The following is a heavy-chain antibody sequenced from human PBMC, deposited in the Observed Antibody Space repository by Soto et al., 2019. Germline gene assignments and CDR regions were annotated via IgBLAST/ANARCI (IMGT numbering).Heavy chain of an antibody. CDR3: ARDRSISWGYYYGMDV. V-gene: IGHV3-48*01. J-gene: IGHJ6*02. CDR1: GFTFSSYS. Sequence: EVQLVESGGGLVQPGGSLRLSCAASGFTFSSYSMNWVRQAPGKGLEWVLYISSSSSTIYYADSVKGRFTISRDNAKNSLYLQMNSLRAEDTAVYYCARDRSISWGYYYGMDVWGQGTTVTVSS. CDR2: ISSSSSTI. D-gene: IGHD6-13*01.